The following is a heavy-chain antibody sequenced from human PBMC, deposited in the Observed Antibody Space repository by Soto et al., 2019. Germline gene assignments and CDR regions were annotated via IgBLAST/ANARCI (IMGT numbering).Heavy chain of an antibody. CDR1: GDSINSRSYY. J-gene: IGHJ4*02. V-gene: IGHV4-39*01. CDR2: IYYSGRT. CDR3: ARQRNSVVTQAYFDV. Sequence: SETLSLTCTVTGDSINSRSYYWGWIRQPPGKGLEWIGSIYYSGRTYNNPSLRSRVSMSIDTSKDQFSLKLKSVTAADTALYFCARQRNSVVTQAYFDVWGQGSMVTVYS. D-gene: IGHD2-21*02.